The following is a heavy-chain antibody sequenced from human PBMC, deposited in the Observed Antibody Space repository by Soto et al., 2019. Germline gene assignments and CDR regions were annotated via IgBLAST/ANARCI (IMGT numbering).Heavy chain of an antibody. CDR3: ARENMGYSSGWYWFDP. CDR1: GGTFSSYA. J-gene: IGHJ5*02. CDR2: IIPIFGTA. V-gene: IGHV1-69*01. D-gene: IGHD6-19*01. Sequence: QVQLVQSGAEVKKPGSSVKVSCKASGGTFSSYAISWVRQAPGQGLEWMGGIIPIFGTANYAQKFQGRVTITADESTSAAYMELSSLRSEDTAVYYCARENMGYSSGWYWFDPWGQGTLVTVSS.